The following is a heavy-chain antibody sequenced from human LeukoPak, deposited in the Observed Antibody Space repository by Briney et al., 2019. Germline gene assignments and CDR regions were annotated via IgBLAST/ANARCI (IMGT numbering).Heavy chain of an antibody. Sequence: PGGSLRLSCAASGFTFSSYGMHWVRQAPGKGLEWVAFIRYDGSNKYYADSVKGRFTISRDNSKNTLYLQMNSLRAEDTAVYYCAKPATDLVVVAIDAFDIWGQGTMVTVSS. J-gene: IGHJ3*02. CDR3: AKPATDLVVVAIDAFDI. D-gene: IGHD2-15*01. CDR1: GFTFSSYG. V-gene: IGHV3-30*02. CDR2: IRYDGSNK.